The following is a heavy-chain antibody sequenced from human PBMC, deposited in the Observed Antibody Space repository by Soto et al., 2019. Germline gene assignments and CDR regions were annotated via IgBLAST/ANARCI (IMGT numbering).Heavy chain of an antibody. CDR3: ARVKGYYDFWSGYPTYMDV. J-gene: IGHJ6*03. Sequence: AASVKVSCKASGYTFTSYDINWVRQATGQGLEWMGWMNPNSGNTGYAQKFQGRVTMTRNTSISTAYMELSSLRSEDTAVYYCARVKGYYDFWSGYPTYMDVWGKGTTVTVSS. CDR1: GYTFTSYD. CDR2: MNPNSGNT. V-gene: IGHV1-8*01. D-gene: IGHD3-3*01.